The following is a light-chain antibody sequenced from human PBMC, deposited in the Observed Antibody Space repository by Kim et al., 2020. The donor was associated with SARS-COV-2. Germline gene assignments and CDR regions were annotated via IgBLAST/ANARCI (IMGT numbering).Light chain of an antibody. CDR1: QSVSSQ. Sequence: LSPGDRATLSCRASQSVSSQLAWYQQKPGQAPRLLIYDASDRATGIPVRFSGSGSGTDFTLTISSLEPEDFAVYYCQHRSNWPLTFGGGTKVDIK. V-gene: IGKV3-11*01. CDR3: QHRSNWPLT. CDR2: DAS. J-gene: IGKJ4*01.